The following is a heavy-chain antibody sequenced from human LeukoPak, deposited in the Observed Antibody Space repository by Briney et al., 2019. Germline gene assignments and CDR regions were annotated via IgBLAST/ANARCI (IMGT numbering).Heavy chain of an antibody. D-gene: IGHD2-15*01. CDR1: GFTFKNSW. CDR2: IKQDGGEK. CDR3: ARNKGWELPAELDS. J-gene: IGHJ4*02. Sequence: GGSLRLSCAASGFTFKNSWMCWVRQAPGKGLEWVANIKQDGGEKYYVDSVKGRFTISRDDAKTSVYLQMNSLRAEDTAVYYCARNKGWELPAELDSWGQGTLVTVSS. V-gene: IGHV3-7*01.